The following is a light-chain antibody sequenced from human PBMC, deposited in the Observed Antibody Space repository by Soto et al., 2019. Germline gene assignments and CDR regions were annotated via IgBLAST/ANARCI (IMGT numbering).Light chain of an antibody. J-gene: IGKJ1*01. CDR3: QQYKIWPT. CDR1: QSVSNN. CDR2: DAS. V-gene: IGKV3-15*01. Sequence: EIVMTQSPATLSVSPGETATLSCRASQSVSNNVAWYQQKPGQAPRLLIYDASTMATGFPARFSGSGSGTEFTLTISSLQSEDYAVYFCQQYKIWPTFGQGTKVDIK.